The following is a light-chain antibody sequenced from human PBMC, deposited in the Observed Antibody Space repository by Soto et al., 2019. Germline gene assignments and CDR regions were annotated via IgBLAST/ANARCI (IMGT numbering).Light chain of an antibody. Sequence: AIRMTQSPSSLSASTGDRVTITCRASQGISSYLAWYQQKPGKAPKLLIYAASTLQSGAPSRFSGSGSGTDFTLTISCLQSEDFATYYCQQYYSYPLFGQGTKVDIK. CDR2: AAS. J-gene: IGKJ1*01. V-gene: IGKV1-8*01. CDR3: QQYYSYPL. CDR1: QGISSY.